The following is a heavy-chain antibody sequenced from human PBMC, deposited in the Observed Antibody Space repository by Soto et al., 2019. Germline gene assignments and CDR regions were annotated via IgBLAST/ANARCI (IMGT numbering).Heavy chain of an antibody. J-gene: IGHJ4*02. V-gene: IGHV4-59*01. D-gene: IGHD3-9*01. CDR1: GGSISSYY. CDR2: IYYSGST. CDR3: ARGHYDILTGYSD. Sequence: SETLSLTCTVSGGSISSYYWSWIRQPPGKGLEWIGYIYYSGSTNYNPSLKSRVTISVDTSKNQFSLKLSSVTAADTAVYYCARGHYDILTGYSDWGQGTLVTVSS.